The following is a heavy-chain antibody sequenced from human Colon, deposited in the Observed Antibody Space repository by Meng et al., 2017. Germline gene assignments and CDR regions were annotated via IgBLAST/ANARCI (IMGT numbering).Heavy chain of an antibody. D-gene: IGHD4-23*01. Sequence: VPMLGSGPGLVKPSGTLSLTCGFSVGSIPTNSYWGCVRQSPEKGLEWIGQIDHRGDPYYNPSLKSRVTMSVDRSKSQVSLQLTSVTAADTAVYYCARHGGYYQDYWGQGTLVTVSS. CDR3: ARHGGYYQDY. CDR2: IDHRGDP. CDR1: VGSIPTNSY. V-gene: IGHV4-4*02. J-gene: IGHJ4*02.